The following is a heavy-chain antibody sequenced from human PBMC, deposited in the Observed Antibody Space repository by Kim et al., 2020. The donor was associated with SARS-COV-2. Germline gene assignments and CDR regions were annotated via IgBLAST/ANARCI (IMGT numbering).Heavy chain of an antibody. J-gene: IGHJ3*02. CDR3: AREDWGFDAFDI. D-gene: IGHD7-27*01. V-gene: IGHV3-11*01. CDR2: IDVGGSKI. CDR1: GFTFRDYY. Sequence: GGSLRLSCVASGFTFRDYYMSWIRQAPGQGLEWIAYIDVGGSKIYYADSVNGRFTISRDNPKNSLYLQANSLRVEDTAGSYCAREDWGFDAFDIWGQGT.